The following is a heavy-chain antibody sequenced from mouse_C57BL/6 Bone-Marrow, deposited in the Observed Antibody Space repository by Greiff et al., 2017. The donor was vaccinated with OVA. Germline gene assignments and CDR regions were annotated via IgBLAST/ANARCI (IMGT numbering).Heavy chain of an antibody. CDR1: GFTFSSYA. V-gene: IGHV5-4*01. Sequence: EVQVVESGGGLVKPGGSLKLSCAASGFTFSSYAMSWVRQTPEKRLEWVATISDGGSYTYYPDNVKGRFTISRDNAKNNLYLQMSHLKSEDTAMYYCARDKPHYGSSRYFDVWGTGTTVTVSS. D-gene: IGHD1-1*01. CDR3: ARDKPHYGSSRYFDV. CDR2: ISDGGSYT. J-gene: IGHJ1*03.